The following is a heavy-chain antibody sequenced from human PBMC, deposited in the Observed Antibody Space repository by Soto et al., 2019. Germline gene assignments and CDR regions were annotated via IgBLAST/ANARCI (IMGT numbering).Heavy chain of an antibody. CDR1: GFTFSSYA. D-gene: IGHD3-22*01. J-gene: IGHJ4*02. CDR3: ANAGAYYDSSGYYFLPIDY. CDR2: ISGSGGST. V-gene: IGHV3-23*01. Sequence: PGGSLRLSCAASGFTFSSYAMSWVRQAPGKGLEWVSAISGSGGSTYYADSVKGRFTISRDNSKNTLYPQMNSLRAEDTAVYYCANAGAYYDSSGYYFLPIDYWGQGTLVTVSS.